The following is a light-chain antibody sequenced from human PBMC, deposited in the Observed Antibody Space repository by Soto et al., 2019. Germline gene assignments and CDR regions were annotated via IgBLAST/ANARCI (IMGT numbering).Light chain of an antibody. CDR3: TSYTSSSTVL. V-gene: IGLV2-14*01. CDR2: DVS. CDR1: SSDVGGYNY. Sequence: QSVLTQPASVSGSPGQSITISCTGTSSDVGGYNYVSWYQQHPGKAPKLMIYDVSNRPSGISNRFSGSKSGNTASLTIFGLQAEDEADYYCTSYTSSSTVLFGGGSTLTVL. J-gene: IGLJ3*02.